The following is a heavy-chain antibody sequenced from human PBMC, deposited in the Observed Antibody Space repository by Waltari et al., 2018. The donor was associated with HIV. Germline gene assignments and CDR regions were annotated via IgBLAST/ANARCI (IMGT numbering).Heavy chain of an antibody. D-gene: IGHD3-22*01. CDR1: GGSFSGYY. CDR2: INHSGGT. V-gene: IGHV4-34*01. Sequence: QVQLQQWGAGLLKPSETLSLTCAVYGGSFSGYYWSWIRQPPGKGLEWIGQINHSGGTNYNPSLTSRVTISVDTSKNQFSLKLSSVTAADTAVYYCARERRNYYDSSGYSFDHWGQGTLVTVSS. J-gene: IGHJ4*02. CDR3: ARERRNYYDSSGYSFDH.